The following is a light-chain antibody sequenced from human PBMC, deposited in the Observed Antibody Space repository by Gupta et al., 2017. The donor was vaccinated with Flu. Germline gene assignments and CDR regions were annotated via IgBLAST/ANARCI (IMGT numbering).Light chain of an antibody. V-gene: IGKV3-20*01. Sequence: EIVLTQSPGTLSLSPGERATLSCRASQSVSSSYLAWDQQKPGQAPRLLIYGAYSRDTGIQDRFSGSGSGTDLTLTSLRRETEDFAVYFCHPYGNLLFGGGTKVEIK. CDR2: GAY. J-gene: IGKJ4*01. CDR3: HPYGNLL. CDR1: QSVSSSY.